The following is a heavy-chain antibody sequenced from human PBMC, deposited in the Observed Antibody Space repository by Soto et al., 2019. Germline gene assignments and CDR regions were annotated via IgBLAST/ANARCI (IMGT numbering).Heavy chain of an antibody. Sequence: PGGSLRLSCAASGFTFSSYAMSWVRQAPGKGLEWVSAISGSGGSTYYADSVKGRFTISRDNSKNTLYLQMNSLRAEDTAVYYCAKDGLHDFWSGYYYYYYYYMDVWGKGTTVTVSS. D-gene: IGHD3-3*01. CDR3: AKDGLHDFWSGYYYYYYYYMDV. CDR1: GFTFSSYA. CDR2: ISGSGGST. V-gene: IGHV3-23*01. J-gene: IGHJ6*03.